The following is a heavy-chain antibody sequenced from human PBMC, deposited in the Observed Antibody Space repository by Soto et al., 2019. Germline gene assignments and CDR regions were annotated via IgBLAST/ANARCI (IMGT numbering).Heavy chain of an antibody. V-gene: IGHV3-30-3*01. D-gene: IGHD3-22*01. Sequence: GGSLRLSCAASGFTFSSYAMHWVRQAPGKGLEWVAVISYDGSNKYYADSVKGRFTISRDNSKNTLYLQMNSLRAEDTAVYYCARDGMYYYDSSGYYYYWGQGTLVTVSS. CDR1: GFTFSSYA. CDR3: ARDGMYYYDSSGYYYY. J-gene: IGHJ4*02. CDR2: ISYDGSNK.